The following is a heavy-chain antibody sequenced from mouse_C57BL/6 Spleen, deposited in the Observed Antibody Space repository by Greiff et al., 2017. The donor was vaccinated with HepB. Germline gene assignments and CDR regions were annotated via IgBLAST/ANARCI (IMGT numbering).Heavy chain of an antibody. Sequence: VQLQQSGAELARPGASVKMSCKASGYTFTSYTMHWVKQRPGQGLEWIGYINPSSGYTKYNQKFKDKATLTADKSSSTAYMQLSSLTSEDSAVYYCARGTTTADWYFDVWGTGTTVTVSS. CDR3: ARGTTTADWYFDV. V-gene: IGHV1-4*01. J-gene: IGHJ1*03. CDR2: INPSSGYT. CDR1: GYTFTSYT. D-gene: IGHD1-2*01.